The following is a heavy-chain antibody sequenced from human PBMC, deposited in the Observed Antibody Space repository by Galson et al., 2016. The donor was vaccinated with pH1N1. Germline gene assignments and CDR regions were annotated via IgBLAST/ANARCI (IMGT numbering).Heavy chain of an antibody. J-gene: IGHJ5*02. CDR1: GFTFRRYG. CDR3: AKDVSGELIPSRIDL. CDR2: IRHDGSAK. Sequence: SLRLSCAVSGFTFRRYGLHWVRQAPGMGLEWLTFIRHDGSAKFYADSVKGRFSISRDNSKNVLYMEMNSLRPEDTAVYYCAKDVSGELIPSRIDLWGQGTPVTVSS. V-gene: IGHV3-30*02. D-gene: IGHD3-10*02.